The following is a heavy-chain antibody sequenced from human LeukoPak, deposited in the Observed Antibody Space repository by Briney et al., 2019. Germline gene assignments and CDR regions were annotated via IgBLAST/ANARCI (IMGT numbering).Heavy chain of an antibody. CDR3: ARGDILTGYGY. V-gene: IGHV1-69*13. CDR1: GGTFSSYA. D-gene: IGHD3-9*01. Sequence: SVKVSCKASGGTFSSYAISWVRQAPGQGLEWMGGIIPIFGTANYAQKFQGRVTITADESTSTAYMELSSLRSDDTAVYYCARGDILTGYGYWGQGTLVTVSS. J-gene: IGHJ4*02. CDR2: IIPIFGTA.